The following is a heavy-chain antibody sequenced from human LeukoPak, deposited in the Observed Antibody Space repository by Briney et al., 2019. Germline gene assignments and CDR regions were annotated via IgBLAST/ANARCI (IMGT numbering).Heavy chain of an antibody. CDR3: ARADTESPFDY. CDR1: GFTFSSYG. D-gene: IGHD3-9*01. Sequence: PGRSLRLSCAASGFTFSSYGMHWVRQAPGKGLEWVAVIWYDGSNKYYADSVKGRFTISRDNSKNTLYLQMNSLRAEDTAVYYCARADTESPFDYWGQGTLVTVSS. CDR2: IWYDGSNK. V-gene: IGHV3-33*01. J-gene: IGHJ4*02.